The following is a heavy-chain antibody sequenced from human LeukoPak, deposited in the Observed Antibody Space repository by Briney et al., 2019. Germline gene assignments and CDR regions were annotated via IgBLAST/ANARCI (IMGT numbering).Heavy chain of an antibody. CDR1: GGSISSSTYF. CDR2: IYYSGST. D-gene: IGHD4-11*01. V-gene: IGHV4-39*01. Sequence: PSETLSLTCTVSGGSISSSTYFWGWIRQPPGKGLEWIGSIYYSGSTCYNPSLKSRVTISVDTSKNHFSLKLSSVTAADTAVYYCARQGTTITTRERAFDIWGQGTMVTVSS. J-gene: IGHJ3*02. CDR3: ARQGTTITTRERAFDI.